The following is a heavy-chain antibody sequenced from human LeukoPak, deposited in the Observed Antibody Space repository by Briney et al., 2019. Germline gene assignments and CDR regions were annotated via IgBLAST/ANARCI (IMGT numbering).Heavy chain of an antibody. D-gene: IGHD3-22*01. CDR1: GGTFSSYA. Sequence: SVKVSCKASGGTFSSYAISWVRQAPGQGLEWMGGIIPVFDTINYAQKFQGRVTITTDESTRTVYMELSSLRSDDTAVYYCATAYYYDSSGHDYWGQGTLVTVSS. CDR3: ATAYYYDSSGHDY. J-gene: IGHJ4*02. V-gene: IGHV1-69*05. CDR2: IIPVFDTI.